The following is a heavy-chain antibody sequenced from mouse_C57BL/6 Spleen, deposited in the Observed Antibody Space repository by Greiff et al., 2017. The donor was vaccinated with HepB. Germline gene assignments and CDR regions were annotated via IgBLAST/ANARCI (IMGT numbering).Heavy chain of an antibody. CDR1: GYSFTDYN. CDR2: INPNYGTT. J-gene: IGHJ2*01. Sequence: LKESGPELVKPGASVKISCKASGYSFTDYNMNWVKQSNGKSLEWIGVINPNYGTTSYNQKFKGKATLTVDQSSSTAYMQLNSLTSEDSAVYYCAREEAYSNYGGYYFDYWGQGTTLTVSS. CDR3: AREEAYSNYGGYYFDY. D-gene: IGHD2-5*01. V-gene: IGHV1-39*01.